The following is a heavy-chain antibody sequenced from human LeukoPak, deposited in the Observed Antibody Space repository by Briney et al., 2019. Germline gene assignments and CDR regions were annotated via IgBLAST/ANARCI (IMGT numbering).Heavy chain of an antibody. D-gene: IGHD6-19*01. CDR1: GGSISSYY. Sequence: SETLSLTCTVSGGSISSYYWSWIRQPPGKGLEWIGYIYYSGSTNYNPSLKSRVTISVDTSKNQFSLKLSSVTAADTAVYYCARSSGIAVAAPTDYFDYWGQGTLVTVSS. J-gene: IGHJ4*02. CDR3: ARSSGIAVAAPTDYFDY. CDR2: IYYSGST. V-gene: IGHV4-59*01.